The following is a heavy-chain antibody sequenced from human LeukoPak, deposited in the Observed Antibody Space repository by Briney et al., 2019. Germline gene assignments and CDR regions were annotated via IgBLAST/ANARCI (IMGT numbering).Heavy chain of an antibody. Sequence: TGGSLRLSCAASGFTFSSYSMTWVRQAPGKGLEWVSSISSSSSYIYYADSVKGRFTISRDNAKNSLYLQMNSLRAEDTAVYYCARNGGTSAQRYYYDMDVWGQGTTVTVSS. CDR3: ARNGGTSAQRYYYDMDV. CDR1: GFTFSSYS. D-gene: IGHD4-23*01. V-gene: IGHV3-21*01. J-gene: IGHJ6*02. CDR2: ISSSSSYI.